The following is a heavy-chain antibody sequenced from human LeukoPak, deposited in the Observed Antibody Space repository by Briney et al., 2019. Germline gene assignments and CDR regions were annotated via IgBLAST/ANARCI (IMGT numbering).Heavy chain of an antibody. CDR3: AKVWGGAMGWFDP. CDR1: GSTFSSYA. D-gene: IGHD3-16*01. V-gene: IGHV3-23*01. CDR2: ISGSGGST. Sequence: PGGSLRLSCAVSGSTFSSYAMSWVRQAPGKGLEWVSAISGSGGSTYYADSVKGRFTISRDNSKNTLYLQMNSLRDEDTAVYYCAKVWGGAMGWFDPWGRGTLVTVSS. J-gene: IGHJ5*02.